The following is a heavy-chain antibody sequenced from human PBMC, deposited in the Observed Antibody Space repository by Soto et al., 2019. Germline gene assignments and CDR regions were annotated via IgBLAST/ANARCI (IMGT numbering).Heavy chain of an antibody. CDR2: IYPGDSDT. CDR1: EYSFSSYW. V-gene: IGHV5-51*01. J-gene: IGHJ4*02. D-gene: IGHD5-18*01. CDR3: ERQIDDSDTGPNFQYYFDS. Sequence: GESLKISFQGSEYSFSSYWIAWVRQTPGKGLEWMGIIYPGDSDTRYSPSFQGQVIISGDKSINTAYLQWTSMKASDTAMYYCERQIDDSDTGPNFQYYFDSWGQG.